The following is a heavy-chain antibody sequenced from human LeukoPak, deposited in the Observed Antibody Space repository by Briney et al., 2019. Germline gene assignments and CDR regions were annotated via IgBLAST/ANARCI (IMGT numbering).Heavy chain of an antibody. V-gene: IGHV4-34*01. CDR2: INHSGST. Sequence: SETLSLTRAVYGGSFSGYYWSWIRQPPGKGLEWIGEINHSGSTNYNPSLKRRVTISVDTSKNQFSLKLSSVTAADTAVYYCARGRLIVVVPAARPLGYYYGMDVWGQGTTVTVSS. CDR3: ARGRLIVVVPAARPLGYYYGMDV. D-gene: IGHD2-2*01. J-gene: IGHJ6*02. CDR1: GGSFSGYY.